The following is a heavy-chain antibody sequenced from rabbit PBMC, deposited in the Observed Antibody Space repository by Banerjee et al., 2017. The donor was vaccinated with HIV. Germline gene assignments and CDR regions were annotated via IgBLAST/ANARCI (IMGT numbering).Heavy chain of an antibody. CDR3: ARDAASSFSSYGMDL. V-gene: IGHV1S45*01. CDR1: GVSFSGNSY. J-gene: IGHJ6*01. D-gene: IGHD8-1*01. Sequence: QEQLEESGGGLVKPGASLTLTCKASGVSFSGNSYMCWVRQAPGKGLEWVVCIDAGSSGFTYFASWAKGRFTISKTSSTTVTLQMTSLTAADTATYFCARDAASSFSSYGMDLWGQGTLVTVS. CDR2: IDAGSSGFT.